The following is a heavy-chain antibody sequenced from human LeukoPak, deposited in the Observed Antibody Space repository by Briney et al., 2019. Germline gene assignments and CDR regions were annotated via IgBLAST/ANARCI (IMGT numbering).Heavy chain of an antibody. D-gene: IGHD2-2*01. CDR3: ARLGYCSSTSCVAFDI. V-gene: IGHV3-21*01. CDR1: GFTFSSYS. J-gene: IGHJ3*02. Sequence: GGSLRLSCAASGFTFSSYSMNWVRQAPGKGLEWVSSISSSSSYIYYADSVKGRFTISRDNAKNSLYLQMNSLRAEDTAVYYCARLGYCSSTSCVAFDIWGRGTMVTVSS. CDR2: ISSSSSYI.